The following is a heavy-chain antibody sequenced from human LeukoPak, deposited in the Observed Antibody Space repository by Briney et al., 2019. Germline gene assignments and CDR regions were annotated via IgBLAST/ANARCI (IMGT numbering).Heavy chain of an antibody. CDR2: IKQDGSEK. V-gene: IGHV3-7*05. CDR1: GFTFISNW. D-gene: IGHD3-10*01. CDR3: ARGRLWFGDLYPDY. Sequence: GGALRLSCEPSGFTFISNWMSWVRQAPCKGLEWVANIKQDGSEKYSVDSVKSGFTTSRDNANNSLYLQMNSMRAEDTAVYYCARGRLWFGDLYPDYWGQGTLVTVSS. J-gene: IGHJ4*02.